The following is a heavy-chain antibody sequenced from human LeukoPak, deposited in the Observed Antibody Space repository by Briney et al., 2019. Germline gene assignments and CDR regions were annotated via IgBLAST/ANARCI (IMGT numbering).Heavy chain of an antibody. CDR3: AHGRGGYQYYYMDV. D-gene: IGHD2-15*01. CDR2: IYWDDDK. Sequence: ESGPTLVKPTHTLTLTCTFSGFSLSTSGVSVGWIRQPPGKALEWLALIYWDDDKRYSPSLKSRLTITKDTSKNQVVLTMTNMDPVDTATYYCAHGRGGYQYYYMDVWGEGTTVTVSS. CDR1: GFSLSTSGVS. J-gene: IGHJ6*03. V-gene: IGHV2-5*02.